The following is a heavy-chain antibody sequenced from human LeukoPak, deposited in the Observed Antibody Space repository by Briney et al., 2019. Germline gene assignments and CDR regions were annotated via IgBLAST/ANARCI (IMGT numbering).Heavy chain of an antibody. V-gene: IGHV4-59*11. D-gene: IGHD3-22*01. CDR2: ISDSGST. Sequence: SETLSLTCVVSGGSLSTHHWSWIRQSPGGGLEWIGYISDSGSTNYNPSLKSRVTISVDTSKNQFSLMLSSVTAADTAVYYCARGYDSSAYYPFNYWGQGTLVTVSS. CDR3: ARGYDSSAYYPFNY. CDR1: GGSLSTHH. J-gene: IGHJ4*02.